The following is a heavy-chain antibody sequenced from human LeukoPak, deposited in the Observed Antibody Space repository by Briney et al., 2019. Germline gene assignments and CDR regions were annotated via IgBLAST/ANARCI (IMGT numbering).Heavy chain of an antibody. V-gene: IGHV4-59*01. J-gene: IGHJ4*02. Sequence: PSETLSLTCTVSGGSISSYYWSWIRQPPGKGLEWIGYIYYTGSTNYNPSLKSRVTISVDTSKNQFSLKLSSVTAADTAVYYCAREGSQYSSSWYVYWGQGTLVTVSS. D-gene: IGHD6-13*01. CDR3: AREGSQYSSSWYVY. CDR2: IYYTGST. CDR1: GGSISSYY.